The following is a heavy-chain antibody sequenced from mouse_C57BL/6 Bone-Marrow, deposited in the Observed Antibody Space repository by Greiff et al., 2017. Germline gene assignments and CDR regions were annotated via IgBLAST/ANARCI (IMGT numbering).Heavy chain of an antibody. J-gene: IGHJ2*01. CDR1: GFTFSDYG. V-gene: IGHV5-17*01. Sequence: EVHLVESGGGLVKPGGSLKLSCAASGFTFSDYGMHWVRQAPEKGLEWVAYISSGSSTIYYADTVKGRFTISRDTAKNTLFLQMTSLRSEDTAMYYCARSGSSFFDYWGQGTTLTVSS. CDR3: ARSGSSFFDY. D-gene: IGHD1-1*01. CDR2: ISSGSSTI.